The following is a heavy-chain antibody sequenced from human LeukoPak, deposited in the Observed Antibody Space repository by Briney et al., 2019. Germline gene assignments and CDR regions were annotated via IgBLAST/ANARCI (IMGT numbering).Heavy chain of an antibody. CDR2: ISGYNDDT. CDR3: AKDFYNSGGRWYDCFDI. J-gene: IGHJ3*02. D-gene: IGHD2-15*01. CDR1: GSTFSNFG. Sequence: ASVKVSCKASGSTFSNFGISWVRQAPGQGLEWMGWISGYNDDTHYAQKFQGRVTMTTDTSTNTAYMDLRSLRRDDTAMLYCAKDFYNSGGRWYDCFDIWGQGTMVTVSS. V-gene: IGHV1-18*01.